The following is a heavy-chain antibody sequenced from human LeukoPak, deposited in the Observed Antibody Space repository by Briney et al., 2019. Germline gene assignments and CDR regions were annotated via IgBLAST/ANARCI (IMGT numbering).Heavy chain of an antibody. CDR3: ARGSQSLGYCSGGSCRAKIFDY. CDR1: GGSFSGYY. CDR2: INHSGST. J-gene: IGHJ4*02. V-gene: IGHV4-34*01. D-gene: IGHD2-15*01. Sequence: SETLSLTCAVYGGSFSGYYWSWIRQPPGKGLEWIGEINHSGSTNYNPSLKSRVTISVATSKNQFSLKLSSVTAADTAVYYCARGSQSLGYCSGGSCRAKIFDYWGQGTLVTVSS.